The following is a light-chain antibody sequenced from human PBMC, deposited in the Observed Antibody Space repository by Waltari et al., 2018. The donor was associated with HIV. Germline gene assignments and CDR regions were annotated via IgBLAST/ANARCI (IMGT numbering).Light chain of an antibody. J-gene: IGLJ2*01. CDR2: GNI. CDR1: SSNIGAGYD. V-gene: IGLV1-40*01. Sequence: QSVLTQPPSVSGAPGQRVTISCTGSSSNIGAGYDVHWYQQLPGTAPKVLIYGNINRPSGVPDRFSGSKSGTSASLAITGLQAEDEADYYCQSYDRSLRAVVFGGGTKLTV. CDR3: QSYDRSLRAVV.